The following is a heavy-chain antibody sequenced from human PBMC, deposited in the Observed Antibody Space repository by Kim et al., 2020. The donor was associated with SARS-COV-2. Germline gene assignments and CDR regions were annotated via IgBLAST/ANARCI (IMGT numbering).Heavy chain of an antibody. D-gene: IGHD3-10*01. CDR2: MYHTGSS. V-gene: IGHV4-39*01. J-gene: IGHJ5*02. Sequence: SETLSLTCTVSGGSITRTSYYWGWIRQPPGEKMEWIASMYHTGSSYYNPSLRSRVTISVDTSKNQFSLKLHSVTAADTAIYYCARSWFGDLFPGCFDPSG. CDR3: ARSWFGDLFPGCFDP. CDR1: GGSITRTSYY.